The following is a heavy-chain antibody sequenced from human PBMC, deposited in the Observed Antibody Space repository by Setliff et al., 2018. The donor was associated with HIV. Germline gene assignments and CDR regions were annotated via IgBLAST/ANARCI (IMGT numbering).Heavy chain of an antibody. CDR2: INRDGSST. Sequence: PGGSLRLSCAASGFTFSTYWMHWVRQVPGKGLVWVSHINRDGSSTTYVDSVKGRFTISRDNAKNTLYLQMNSLRAEDTAVYYCAREGLGGSFDCWGQGTPVTVSS. V-gene: IGHV3-74*01. D-gene: IGHD2-15*01. J-gene: IGHJ4*02. CDR1: GFTFSTYW. CDR3: AREGLGGSFDC.